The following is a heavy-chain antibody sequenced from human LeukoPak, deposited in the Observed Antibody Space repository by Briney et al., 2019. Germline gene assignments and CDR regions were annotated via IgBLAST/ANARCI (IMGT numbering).Heavy chain of an antibody. CDR1: GFTFSNYD. CDR3: ARDRRIVRY. D-gene: IGHD2-8*01. Sequence: GGSLRLSCAASGFTFSNYDMSWVRQAPGKGLEWVANIKQDGSEKYYVDSVKGRFTISRDNAKNSLYLQMNSLRAEDTAVYYCARDRRIVRYWGQGTLVTVSS. V-gene: IGHV3-7*01. J-gene: IGHJ4*02. CDR2: IKQDGSEK.